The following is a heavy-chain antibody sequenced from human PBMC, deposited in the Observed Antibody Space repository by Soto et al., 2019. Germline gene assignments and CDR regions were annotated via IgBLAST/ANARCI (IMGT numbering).Heavy chain of an antibody. CDR3: ARAMVRGNNYYGVDV. CDR2: IYPGDSDT. CDR1: GYSFTTYW. Sequence: EVQLVQSGAEVKEPGESLKISCKGSGYSFTTYWIGWVRQMPGKGLEWMGIIYPGDSDTRYSPSFQGQVTISADKSISTAYLQWSSLKASDTAMCYCARAMVRGNNYYGVDVWGQGTTVTVSS. V-gene: IGHV5-51*03. D-gene: IGHD3-10*01. J-gene: IGHJ6*02.